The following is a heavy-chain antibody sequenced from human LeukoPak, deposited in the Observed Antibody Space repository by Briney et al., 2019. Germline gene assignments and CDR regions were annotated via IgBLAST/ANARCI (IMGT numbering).Heavy chain of an antibody. D-gene: IGHD3-22*01. J-gene: IGHJ4*02. Sequence: GGSLRLSCAASGFTFSSYRMTWVRQAPGKGLEWVSSISSSSSYIYYADSVKGRFTISRDNAKNSLYLQMNSLRAEDTAVYYCARDFDYYDSSGYYTNYWGQGTLVTVSS. CDR2: ISSSSSYI. CDR3: ARDFDYYDSSGYYTNY. V-gene: IGHV3-21*01. CDR1: GFTFSSYR.